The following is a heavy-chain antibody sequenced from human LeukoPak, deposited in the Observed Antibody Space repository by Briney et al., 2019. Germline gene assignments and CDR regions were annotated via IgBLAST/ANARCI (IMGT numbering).Heavy chain of an antibody. CDR2: IYTSGST. J-gene: IGHJ3*02. Sequence: SQTLSLTCTVSGGSISSGSYYWSWIRQPAGKGLEWIGRIYTSGSTNYNPSLKSRVTISVDTSKNQFSLKLSSVTAADMAVYYCARLVYYDSSGLPLGAFDIWGQGTMVTVSS. CDR1: GGSISSGSYY. D-gene: IGHD3-22*01. V-gene: IGHV4-61*02. CDR3: ARLVYYDSSGLPLGAFDI.